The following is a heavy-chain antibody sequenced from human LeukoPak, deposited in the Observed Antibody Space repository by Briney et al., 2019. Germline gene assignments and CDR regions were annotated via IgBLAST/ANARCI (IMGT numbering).Heavy chain of an antibody. CDR3: AKGDYGAYPHYFDY. J-gene: IGHJ4*02. Sequence: GGSLRLSCAASGLTFRSYAMNWVRQAPGKGLEWISTISGSSGSSRYYAESVKGRFTIYRDNSKNTLYLQMNSLRADDTAIYYCAKGDYGAYPHYFDYWGQGTLVTVSS. CDR1: GLTFRSYA. V-gene: IGHV3-23*01. CDR2: ISGSSGSSR. D-gene: IGHD4-17*01.